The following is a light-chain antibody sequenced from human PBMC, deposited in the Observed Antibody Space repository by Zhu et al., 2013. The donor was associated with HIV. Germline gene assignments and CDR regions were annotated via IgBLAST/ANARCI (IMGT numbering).Light chain of an antibody. J-gene: IGKJ4*01. CDR3: QQTDSPPLT. V-gene: IGKV4-1*01. CDR1: QNVLYSSNNRNY. CDR2: WAS. Sequence: DIVMTQSPDSLAVSLGERATINCKSSQNVLYSSNNRNYLAWFQQKPGQPPKLLFYWASTRESGVPDRFSGSGSGTDFTLVITSLEPEDFATYYCQQTDSPPLTFGGGTKVDIK.